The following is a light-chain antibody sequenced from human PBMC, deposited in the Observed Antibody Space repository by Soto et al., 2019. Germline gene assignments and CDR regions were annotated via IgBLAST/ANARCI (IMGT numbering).Light chain of an antibody. CDR2: DAS. Sequence: DIPMTQSPSTLSASIGDTVTITCRASQSINIWLAWYQQKLGKAPKFLIYDASSLEGGVPSRFTGSGSGTEFTLTISSLQPDDFGTYYCQQYKSYPYTFGQGTKVEMK. J-gene: IGKJ2*01. CDR3: QQYKSYPYT. CDR1: QSINIW. V-gene: IGKV1-5*01.